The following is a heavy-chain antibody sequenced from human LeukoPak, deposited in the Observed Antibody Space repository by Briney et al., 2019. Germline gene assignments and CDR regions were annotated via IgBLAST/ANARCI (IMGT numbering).Heavy chain of an antibody. CDR2: IYHSGST. Sequence: SETLSLTCSVCGYSISSGYYWGWIRQPPGKGLEWIGSIYHSGSTYYNPSLKSRVTISVDTSKNQFSLRLRSVTAADTAVYYCARNTGNWNYPFDYWGQGTLVTVSS. CDR1: GYSISSGYY. J-gene: IGHJ4*02. V-gene: IGHV4-38-2*02. D-gene: IGHD1-7*01. CDR3: ARNTGNWNYPFDY.